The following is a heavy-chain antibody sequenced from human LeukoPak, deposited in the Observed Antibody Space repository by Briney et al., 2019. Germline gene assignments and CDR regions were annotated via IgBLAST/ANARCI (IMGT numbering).Heavy chain of an antibody. CDR3: AKDLLPWFGELLYGVGYFDY. V-gene: IGHV3-53*01. D-gene: IGHD3-10*01. CDR1: GFTVSSNY. CDR2: IYSGGST. Sequence: GGSLRLSCAASGFTVSSNYMSWVRQAPGKGLEWVSVIYSGGSTYYTDSVKGRFTISRDNSKNTLYLQMNSLRAEDTAVYYCAKDLLPWFGELLYGVGYFDYWGQGTLVTVSS. J-gene: IGHJ4*02.